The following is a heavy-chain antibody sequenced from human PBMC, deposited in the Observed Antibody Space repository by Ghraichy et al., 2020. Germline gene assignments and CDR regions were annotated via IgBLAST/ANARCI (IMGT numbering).Heavy chain of an antibody. V-gene: IGHV3-30*03. J-gene: IGHJ6*02. CDR2: ISYDGSNK. CDR3: AWGGDSYGMDV. Sequence: GGSLRLSCAASGFTFSSYGMHWVCQAPGKGLEWVAVISYDGSNKYYADSVKGRFTISRDNSKNTLYLQMNSLRAEDTAVYYCAWGGDSYGMDVWGQGTTVTVSS. D-gene: IGHD2-21*01. CDR1: GFTFSSYG.